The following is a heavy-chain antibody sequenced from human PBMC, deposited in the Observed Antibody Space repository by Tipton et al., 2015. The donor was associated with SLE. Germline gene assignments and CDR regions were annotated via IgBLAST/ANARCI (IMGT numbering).Heavy chain of an antibody. Sequence: GLVKPSGTLSLTCAVSGGSISSGSYYWSWIRQPAGKGLEWIGRIYTSGSTNYNPSLKSRVTISVDTSKNQFSLKLSSVTAADTAVYYCARDRRGWYFDLWGRGTLVTVSS. V-gene: IGHV4-61*02. D-gene: IGHD3-10*01. CDR3: ARDRRGWYFDL. CDR1: GGSISSGSYY. CDR2: IYTSGST. J-gene: IGHJ2*01.